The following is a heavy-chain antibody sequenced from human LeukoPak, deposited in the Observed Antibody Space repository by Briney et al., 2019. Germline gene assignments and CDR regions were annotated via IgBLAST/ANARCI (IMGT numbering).Heavy chain of an antibody. V-gene: IGHV3-11*01. D-gene: IGHD5/OR15-5a*01. J-gene: IGHJ4*02. Sequence: GGSLRLSCAASRFSFSDYYMSWIRQAPGKGLEWVSYISRGGNTIYYADSVKGRFTISRDNAENFLYLQMDSLRAEDTAMYYCAGKSGVSGFFDSWGQGTLVTVSS. CDR3: AGKSGVSGFFDS. CDR1: RFSFSDYY. CDR2: ISRGGNTI.